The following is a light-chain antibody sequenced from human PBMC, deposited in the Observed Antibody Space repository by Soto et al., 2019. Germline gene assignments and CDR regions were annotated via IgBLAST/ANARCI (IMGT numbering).Light chain of an antibody. V-gene: IGLV1-44*01. CDR1: SPNIGSNA. CDR3: AAWDDSLNAYV. J-gene: IGLJ1*01. CDR2: SNN. Sequence: QSVLAQPPSASGTPGQTATISCSGTSPNIGSNAVNWYQQLPGTAPKLLIYSNNQRPSGVPDRFSGSKYGTSASLAITGLQSEDEADYYCAAWDDSLNAYVFGTGTKVTVL.